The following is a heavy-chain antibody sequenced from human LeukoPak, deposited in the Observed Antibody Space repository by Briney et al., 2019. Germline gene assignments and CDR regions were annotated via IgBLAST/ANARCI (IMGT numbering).Heavy chain of an antibody. D-gene: IGHD4-17*01. Sequence: GGSLRLSCAASGFTFDDYAMHWVRQAPGKGLEWVSGISWNSGSIGYADSVKGRFTISRDNAKNSLYLQMNSLRAEDTALYYCAKDSGYGDYGLWGQGTLVTVSS. CDR2: ISWNSGSI. V-gene: IGHV3-9*01. J-gene: IGHJ4*02. CDR3: AKDSGYGDYGL. CDR1: GFTFDDYA.